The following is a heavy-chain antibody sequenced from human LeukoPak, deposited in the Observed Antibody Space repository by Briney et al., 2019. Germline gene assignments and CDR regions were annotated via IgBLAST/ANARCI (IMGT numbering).Heavy chain of an antibody. J-gene: IGHJ5*02. CDR2: ISSSSSYI. CDR1: GFTFSSYS. D-gene: IGHD2-2*01. CDR3: AREGSIVVVPAAPPHNWFDP. V-gene: IGHV3-21*01. Sequence: GGSLRLSCAASGFTFSSYSMNWVRQAPGKGLKWVSSISSSSSYIYYADSVKGRFTISRDNAKNSLYLQMNSLRAEDTAVYYCAREGSIVVVPAAPPHNWFDPWGQGTLVTVSS.